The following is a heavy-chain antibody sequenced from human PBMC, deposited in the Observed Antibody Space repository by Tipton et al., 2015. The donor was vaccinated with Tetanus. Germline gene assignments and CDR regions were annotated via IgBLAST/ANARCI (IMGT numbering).Heavy chain of an antibody. Sequence: TLSLTCTVSGGSVRGGDHYWSWIRQPAGKGLEWIGRVDRSGTTTYNPSPKGRVTMSLDTSKNQFSLKLTSVTAADTAMYYCARGSDIVVVPGVTRADWFDPWGQGTLVTVSS. CDR2: VDRSGTT. CDR3: ARGSDIVVVPGVTRADWFDP. V-gene: IGHV4-61*02. CDR1: GGSVRGGDHY. J-gene: IGHJ5*02. D-gene: IGHD2-2*01.